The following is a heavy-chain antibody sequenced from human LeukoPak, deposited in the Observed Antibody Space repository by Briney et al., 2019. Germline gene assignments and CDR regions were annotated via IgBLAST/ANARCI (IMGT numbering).Heavy chain of an antibody. CDR3: ARMGCGSYPNYFDY. D-gene: IGHD1-26*01. CDR2: IDWDEDK. J-gene: IGHJ4*02. CDR1: GFSLTTSGMC. V-gene: IGHV2-70*11. Sequence: ESGPALVKPTQTLTLTCTFSGFSLTTSGMCVSWIRQPPGKALARLARIDWDEDKYYSTSLKTRLTISKDTPKNQVVLKMTNMDRVDTATYFCARMGCGSYPNYFDYWGQGIPVTVSS.